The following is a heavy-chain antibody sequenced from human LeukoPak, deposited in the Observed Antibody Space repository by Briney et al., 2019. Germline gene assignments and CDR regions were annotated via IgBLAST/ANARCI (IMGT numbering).Heavy chain of an antibody. CDR3: ARQPELGIYDY. J-gene: IGHJ4*02. CDR2: IYPGDSDT. Sequence: GESLKISSNGAGYSFTNYWIGWVRQMPGKRLEVMGIIYPGDSDTRYTPSFQSQVTISDDKSISTAYLQWSSLKASDTAMYYCARQPELGIYDYWGQGTLVTVSS. CDR1: GYSFTNYW. V-gene: IGHV5-51*01. D-gene: IGHD7-27*01.